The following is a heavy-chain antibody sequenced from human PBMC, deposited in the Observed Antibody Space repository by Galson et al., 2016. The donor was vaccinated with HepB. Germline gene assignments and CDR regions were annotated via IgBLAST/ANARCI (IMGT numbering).Heavy chain of an antibody. Sequence: SVKVSCKASGYTFTNYGISWVRQAPGRGLEWMGWINGDDGHTNYAQNFQGRVTMTTDTSTGTAYMELRSLRSDDTAVYYCARDKYSRSSFRDYWGQGTVVAVSS. CDR3: ARDKYSRSSFRDY. J-gene: IGHJ4*02. CDR1: GYTFTNYG. CDR2: INGDDGHT. V-gene: IGHV1-18*01. D-gene: IGHD6-6*01.